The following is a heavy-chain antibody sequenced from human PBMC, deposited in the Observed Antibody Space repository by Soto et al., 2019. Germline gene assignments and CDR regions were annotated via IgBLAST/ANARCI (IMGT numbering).Heavy chain of an antibody. D-gene: IGHD3-9*01. Sequence: GGSLRLSCAASGFTFSSYAMSWVRQAPGKGLEWVSAISGSGGSTYYADSVKGRFTISRDNSENTMYLQMNSLRAEDTAVYYCAKANFDWGYYYSHYGMDVWGQGTTVTVSS. J-gene: IGHJ6*02. CDR1: GFTFSSYA. V-gene: IGHV3-23*01. CDR3: AKANFDWGYYYSHYGMDV. CDR2: ISGSGGST.